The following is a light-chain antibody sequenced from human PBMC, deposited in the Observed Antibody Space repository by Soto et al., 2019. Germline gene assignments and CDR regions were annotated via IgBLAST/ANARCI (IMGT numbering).Light chain of an antibody. CDR3: CSYAGSSTAVV. CDR2: EVS. V-gene: IGLV2-23*02. CDR1: SSDVGRYNL. J-gene: IGLJ2*01. Sequence: QSALTQPASVSGSPGQSITISCTGTSSDVGRYNLVSWYQQHTGKAPKLMIYEVSKRPSGVSNRFSGSKSGNTASLTISGLQAEDEADYYCCSYAGSSTAVVPGGGTKLTVL.